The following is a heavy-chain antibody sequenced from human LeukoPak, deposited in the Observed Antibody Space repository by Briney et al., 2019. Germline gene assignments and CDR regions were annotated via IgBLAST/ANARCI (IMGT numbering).Heavy chain of an antibody. CDR3: ARVPYSGYDSAYYYGMDV. Sequence: GGSLRLSCAASGFTFNSYNMNWVRQAPGQGLEWLSSISSSSTYIYYADSVKGRFTISRDNAKNSLYLQMNSLRAEDTAVYYCARVPYSGYDSAYYYGMDVWGQGTTVTVSS. D-gene: IGHD5-12*01. CDR1: GFTFNSYN. V-gene: IGHV3-21*01. CDR2: ISSSSTYI. J-gene: IGHJ6*02.